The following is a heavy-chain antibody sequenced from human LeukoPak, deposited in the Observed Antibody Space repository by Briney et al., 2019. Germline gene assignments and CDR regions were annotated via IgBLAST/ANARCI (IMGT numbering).Heavy chain of an antibody. CDR1: GFTFSSSW. CDR2: IYSGGST. Sequence: GGSLRLSCAASGFTFSSSWMSWVRQAPGKGLEWVSVIYSGGSTYYADSVKGRFTISRDNSKNTLYLQMNSLRAEDTAVYYCARGSGNYYGARYWGQGTLVTVSS. D-gene: IGHD1-26*01. CDR3: ARGSGNYYGARY. V-gene: IGHV3-53*01. J-gene: IGHJ4*02.